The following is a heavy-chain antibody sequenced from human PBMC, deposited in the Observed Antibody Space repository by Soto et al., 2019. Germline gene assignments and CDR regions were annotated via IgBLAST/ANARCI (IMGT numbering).Heavy chain of an antibody. V-gene: IGHV4-4*02. Sequence: SETLSLTCAVSGGSISSNNWWSWVRQPPGKGLEWIGEIYHSGGTNYNPSLKSRVTISVDKSKNQFSLKLSSVTAADTAVYYCARFNTGSYYEAFDIWGQGTMVTVSS. D-gene: IGHD1-26*01. CDR1: GGSISSNNW. J-gene: IGHJ3*02. CDR2: IYHSGGT. CDR3: ARFNTGSYYEAFDI.